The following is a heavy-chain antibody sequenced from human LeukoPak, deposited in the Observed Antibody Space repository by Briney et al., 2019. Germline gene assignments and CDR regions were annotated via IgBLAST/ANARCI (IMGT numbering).Heavy chain of an antibody. J-gene: IGHJ5*02. D-gene: IGHD3-22*01. CDR3: AKDLFEDYYDSSGYSNWFDP. Sequence: GRSLRLSCAASGFTFSSYGMHWVRQAPGKGLEWVAVISYDGSNRYYADSVKGRFTISRDNSKNTLYLQMNSLRAEDTAVYYCAKDLFEDYYDSSGYSNWFDPWGQGTLVTVSS. V-gene: IGHV3-30*18. CDR2: ISYDGSNR. CDR1: GFTFSSYG.